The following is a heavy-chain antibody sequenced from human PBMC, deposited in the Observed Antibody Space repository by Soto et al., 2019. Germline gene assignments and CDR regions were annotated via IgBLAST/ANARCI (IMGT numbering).Heavy chain of an antibody. V-gene: IGHV4-30-2*01. Sequence: QLQLQESGSGLVKPSQTLSLTCAVSGGSISSGGYSWSWIRQPPGKGLEWIGYIYRSGNTYYNPFLRSPDTISVNRSNKQFSLKLSSVTAADTAVYYCARVPDRWGQGTLVTVSS. CDR2: IYRSGNT. CDR1: GGSISSGGYS. J-gene: IGHJ5*02. D-gene: IGHD2-2*01. CDR3: ARVPDR.